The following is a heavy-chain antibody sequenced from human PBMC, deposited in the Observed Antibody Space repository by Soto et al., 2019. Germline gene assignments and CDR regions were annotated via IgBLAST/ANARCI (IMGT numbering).Heavy chain of an antibody. Sequence: QVHLVQSGAEVKQPGASVKVSCKASGYTFSVYHMHWVRQAPGQGLEWMGWVHPNSGGTNYAQSFEGRVTMTRDTSINTAYMELSRLTSDDTAVYYCAKGLQRGMDVWGQGTTVTVSS. CDR2: VHPNSGGT. CDR3: AKGLQRGMDV. V-gene: IGHV1-2*02. J-gene: IGHJ6*02. CDR1: GYTFSVYH. D-gene: IGHD4-4*01.